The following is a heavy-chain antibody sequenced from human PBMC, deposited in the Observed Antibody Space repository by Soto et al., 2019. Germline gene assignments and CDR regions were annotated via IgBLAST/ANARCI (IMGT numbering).Heavy chain of an antibody. CDR1: GGSISSGGYS. V-gene: IGHV4-30-2*01. Sequence: SETLSLTCAVSGGSISSGGYSWSWIRQPPGKGLEWIGYIYHSGSTYYNPSLKSRVTISVDRSKNQFSLKLSSVTAADTAVYYCAREYYYGSGSITWFDPWGQGTLVTVSS. CDR2: IYHSGST. D-gene: IGHD3-10*01. CDR3: AREYYYGSGSITWFDP. J-gene: IGHJ5*02.